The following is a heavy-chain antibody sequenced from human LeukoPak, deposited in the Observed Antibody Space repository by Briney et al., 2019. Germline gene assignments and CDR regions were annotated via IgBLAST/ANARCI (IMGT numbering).Heavy chain of an antibody. CDR1: GYTFTGYY. J-gene: IGHJ4*02. Sequence: ASVKVSCKASGYTFTGYYMHWERQAPGQGLEWMGWINPNSGGTNYAQKFQGRVTMTRDTSISTAYMELSRLRSDDTAVYYCARGPRYIVVVPAAIRFDYWGQGTLVTVSS. CDR3: ARGPRYIVVVPAAIRFDY. CDR2: INPNSGGT. V-gene: IGHV1-2*02. D-gene: IGHD2-2*02.